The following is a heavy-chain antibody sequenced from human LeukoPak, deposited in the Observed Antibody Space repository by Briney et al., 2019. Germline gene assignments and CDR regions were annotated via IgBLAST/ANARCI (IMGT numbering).Heavy chain of an antibody. Sequence: GGSLRLSCAASGFTFDDYAMHWVRQAPGKGLEWVSGISWNSGSIGYADSVKGRFTISRDNSKNTVFLQMNSLRVEDTALYYCTRGQSYCGADCYSDWGQGTLVTVSS. CDR3: TRGQSYCGADCYSD. D-gene: IGHD2-21*02. CDR2: ISWNSGSI. CDR1: GFTFDDYA. J-gene: IGHJ4*02. V-gene: IGHV3-9*01.